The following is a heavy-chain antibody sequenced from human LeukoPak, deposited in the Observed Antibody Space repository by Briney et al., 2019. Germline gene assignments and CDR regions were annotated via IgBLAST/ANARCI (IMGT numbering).Heavy chain of an antibody. V-gene: IGHV4-59*08. CDR1: DDSINSYY. CDR3: ARAGYGDSDFDY. D-gene: IGHD4-17*01. J-gene: IGHJ4*02. Sequence: PSETLSLTCTVSDDSINSYYWSWIRQPPGKGLEWIGYIYYSGSTNYNPSLKSRVTISVDTSKNQFSLKLNSVTAADTAVYYCARAGYGDSDFDYWGQGTLVTVSS. CDR2: IYYSGST.